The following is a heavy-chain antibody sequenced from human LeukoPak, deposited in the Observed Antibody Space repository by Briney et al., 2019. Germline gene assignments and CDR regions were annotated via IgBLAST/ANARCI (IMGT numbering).Heavy chain of an antibody. CDR1: GFTFSSYS. Sequence: PGGSLRLSCAASGFTFSSYSMNWVRQAPGKGLEWVSYISSSSSTIYYADSVKGRFTISRDNAKNSLHLQMNSLRAEDTAVYYCARGSWTRDYWGQGTLVTVSS. V-gene: IGHV3-48*01. CDR3: ARGSWTRDY. D-gene: IGHD1-26*01. CDR2: ISSSSSTI. J-gene: IGHJ4*02.